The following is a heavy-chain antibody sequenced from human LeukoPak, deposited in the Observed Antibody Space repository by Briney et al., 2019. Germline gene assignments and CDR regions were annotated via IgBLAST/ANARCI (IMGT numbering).Heavy chain of an antibody. D-gene: IGHD6-13*01. CDR2: INHSGST. J-gene: IGHJ3*02. CDR3: ALGLMSAADTDAFDI. Sequence: SETLSLTCADYGGSFSGYYWSWIGQPPGKGLEWIGEINHSGSTNYNPSLKSRVTISVDTSENQFSLKLSSVTAADTAVYYCALGLMSAADTDAFDIWGQGTMVTVSS. V-gene: IGHV4-34*01. CDR1: GGSFSGYY.